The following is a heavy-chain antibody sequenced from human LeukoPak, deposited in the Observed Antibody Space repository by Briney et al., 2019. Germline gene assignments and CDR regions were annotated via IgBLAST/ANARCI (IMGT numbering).Heavy chain of an antibody. CDR2: ISSSSSYI. V-gene: IGHV3-21*01. Sequence: GSLRLSCAASGFTFSSYSMNWVRQAPGKGLEWVSSISSSSSYIYYSDSVKGRFTISRDNAKNSLYLQMNSLRAEDTAVYYCAKEGLVVPAAINNYSYGMASGGKGPTV. CDR3: AKEGLVVPAAINNYSYGMAS. CDR1: GFTFSSYS. J-gene: IGHJ6*04. D-gene: IGHD2-2*02.